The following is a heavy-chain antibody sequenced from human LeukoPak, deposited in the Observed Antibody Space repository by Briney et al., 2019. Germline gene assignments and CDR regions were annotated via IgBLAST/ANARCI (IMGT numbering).Heavy chain of an antibody. CDR1: GFTFSSYW. D-gene: IGHD3-10*01. Sequence: PGGSLRLSCVVSGFTFSSYWMNWVRQAPGKGLEWVSYISSFSGTINYADSVKGRFTISRDNAKNSLYLQMNSLRAEDTAVYYCARGLTIEHWFDPWGQGTLVTVSS. V-gene: IGHV3-48*04. CDR3: ARGLTIEHWFDP. J-gene: IGHJ5*02. CDR2: ISSFSGTI.